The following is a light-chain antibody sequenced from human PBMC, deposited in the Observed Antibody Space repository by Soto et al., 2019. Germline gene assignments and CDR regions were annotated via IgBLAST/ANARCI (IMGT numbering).Light chain of an antibody. CDR3: QQYNNWPPDRT. CDR1: QSVGSN. J-gene: IGKJ1*01. Sequence: EIVMTPSPATLSVSPGERATLSCRASQSVGSNLAWYQQKPGQAPRLLIYGASTRATGIPARFSGSGSGTELTLTISSLQSEDFAIYFCQQYNNWPPDRTFGQGTKVEIK. V-gene: IGKV3-15*01. CDR2: GAS.